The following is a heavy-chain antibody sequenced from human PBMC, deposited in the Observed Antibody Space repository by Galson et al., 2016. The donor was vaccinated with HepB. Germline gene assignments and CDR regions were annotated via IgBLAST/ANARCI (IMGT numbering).Heavy chain of an antibody. D-gene: IGHD3-3*01. Sequence: SLRLSCAASGLTFSSSAMSWVRQTPGKGLEWVSAISGNGGSIYNADSVKGRVTISIDNSKSKLYLQMNSLRAEDTDVYYCAVARFLEWFTFDSWGQGTLVTVSS. CDR2: ISGNGGSI. CDR3: AVARFLEWFTFDS. CDR1: GLTFSSSA. J-gene: IGHJ4*02. V-gene: IGHV3-23*01.